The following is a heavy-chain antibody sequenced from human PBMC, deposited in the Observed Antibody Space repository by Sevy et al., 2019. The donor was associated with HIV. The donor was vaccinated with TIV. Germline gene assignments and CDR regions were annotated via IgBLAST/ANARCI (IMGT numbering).Heavy chain of an antibody. CDR1: GFTFSSYA. CDR2: ISSNGGST. J-gene: IGHJ4*02. Sequence: GGSLRLSCSASGFTFSSYAMHWVRQAPGKGLEYVSAISSNGGSTYYADSVKGRFTISRDNSKNTLYLQMSSLRAEDTAVYYCVKRCWVAGTDYWGQGTLVTVSS. V-gene: IGHV3-64D*06. D-gene: IGHD6-19*01. CDR3: VKRCWVAGTDY.